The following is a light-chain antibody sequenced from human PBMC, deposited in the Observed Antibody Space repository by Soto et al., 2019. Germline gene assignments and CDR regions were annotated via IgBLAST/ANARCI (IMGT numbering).Light chain of an antibody. CDR2: GAS. V-gene: IGKV3-15*01. Sequence: EIVLTQSPSTLSFCPWEIASLSCRASQSISSNLAWYQQKPGQSPRLLIYGASSRATGVPVRYSGSGSGVAFTLTISGLQSEDFAVYHCQQYNQWPGTFGQGTKVDIK. CDR1: QSISSN. CDR3: QQYNQWPGT. J-gene: IGKJ1*01.